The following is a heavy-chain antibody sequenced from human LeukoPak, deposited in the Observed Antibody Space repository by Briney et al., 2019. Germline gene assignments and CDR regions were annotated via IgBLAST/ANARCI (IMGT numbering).Heavy chain of an antibody. V-gene: IGHV3-7*01. Sequence: PGGSLRLSCAASGFTFSSYAMHWVRQAPGKGLEWVANVNHDGSEKRYVDSVKGRFTISRDNAKNSLYLQMNSLRAEDTAVYYCARERHLDVWGQGTTVTVS. CDR1: GFTFSSYA. CDR3: ARERHLDV. J-gene: IGHJ6*02. CDR2: VNHDGSEK.